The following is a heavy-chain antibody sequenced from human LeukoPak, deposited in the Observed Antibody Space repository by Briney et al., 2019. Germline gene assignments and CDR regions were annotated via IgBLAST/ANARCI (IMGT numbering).Heavy chain of an antibody. CDR3: ARSVVVPAAYGEYYYYYMDV. CDR2: IIPIFGTA. Sequence: ASVKVSCKASGGTFSSYAISWVRQAPGQGLERMGGIIPIFGTANYAQKFQGRVTITTDESTSTAYMEPSSLRSEDTAVYYCARSVVVPAAYGEYYYYYMDVWGKGTTVTVSS. D-gene: IGHD2-2*01. V-gene: IGHV1-69*05. J-gene: IGHJ6*03. CDR1: GGTFSSYA.